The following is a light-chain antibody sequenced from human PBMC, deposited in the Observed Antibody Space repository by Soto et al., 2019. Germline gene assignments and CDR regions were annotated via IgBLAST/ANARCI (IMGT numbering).Light chain of an antibody. CDR2: DAS. CDR1: QSVSSY. V-gene: IGKV3-11*01. CDR3: QQRSNWPPYT. J-gene: IGKJ2*01. Sequence: EIVLTQSPATLSLSPGERATLSCRASQSVSSYLAWYQQKPDQAPRLLIYDASNRATGIPARFSGSGSGTDFTLTIISLEPEDFAVYYCQQRSNWPPYTFGQGTKLEIK.